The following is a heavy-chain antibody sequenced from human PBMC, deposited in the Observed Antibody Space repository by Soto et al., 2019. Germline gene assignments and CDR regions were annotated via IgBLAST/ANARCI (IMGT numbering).Heavy chain of an antibody. CDR1: KFTFGDYW. Sequence: GGSLRLSCAVPKFTFGDYWTSWVRQAPGKGLGWISNINQDGSDRNYADSVKGRFTNSRDSADNSMYLQMNSLRAEDTAVYYCATLSYGQLRYFDNWGQGVLVTVSS. CDR2: INQDGSDR. D-gene: IGHD4-17*01. V-gene: IGHV3-7*01. CDR3: ATLSYGQLRYFDN. J-gene: IGHJ4*02.